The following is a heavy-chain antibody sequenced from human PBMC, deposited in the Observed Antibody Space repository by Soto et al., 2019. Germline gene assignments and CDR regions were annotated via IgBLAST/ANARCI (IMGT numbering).Heavy chain of an antibody. CDR2: IYYSGSA. Sequence: SETLSLTGTVSGGSISAGGYYWSWIRHPPGKGLEWIGYIYYSGSAYYNQSLESRVTISMDTSKRQFSLKLSSVTAADTAVYYCARLSMVSGSYGLGVGGEGT. CDR1: GGSISAGGYY. V-gene: IGHV4-30-4*01. J-gene: IGHJ6*02. D-gene: IGHD2-8*01. CDR3: ARLSMVSGSYGLGV.